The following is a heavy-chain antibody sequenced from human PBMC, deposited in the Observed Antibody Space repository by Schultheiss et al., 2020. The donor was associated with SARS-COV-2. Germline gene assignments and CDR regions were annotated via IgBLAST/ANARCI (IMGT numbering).Heavy chain of an antibody. CDR1: GFSLSTSEVG. CDR2: IYYSGST. Sequence: SGPTLVKPTETLTLTCTVSGFSLSTSEVGVSWIRQPPGKGLEWIVYIYYSGSTNYNPSLKSRVTISVDTSKNQFSLKLSSVTAADTAVYYCARDRKSGLYYGVEEGGMDVWGQGTTVTVSS. CDR3: ARDRKSGLYYGVEEGGMDV. V-gene: IGHV4-61*08. D-gene: IGHD3-10*01. J-gene: IGHJ6*02.